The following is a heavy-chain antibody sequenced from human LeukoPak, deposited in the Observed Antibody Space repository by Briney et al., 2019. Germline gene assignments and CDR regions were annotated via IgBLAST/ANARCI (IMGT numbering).Heavy chain of an antibody. CDR2: IKSKTDGGTT. D-gene: IGHD3-22*01. CDR1: GFTFSNAW. CDR3: TRDSSYYEWSS. Sequence: GGSLRLSCAASGFTFSNAWMSWVRQAPGRGLEWVGRIKSKTDGGTTEYAASVKGRFSISRDDSKSIAYLQMNSLKTEDTAVYYCTRDSSYYEWSSWGRGTLVTVSS. J-gene: IGHJ5*02. V-gene: IGHV3-15*01.